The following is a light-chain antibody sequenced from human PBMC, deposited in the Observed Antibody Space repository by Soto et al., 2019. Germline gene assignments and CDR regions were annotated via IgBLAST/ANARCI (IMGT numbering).Light chain of an antibody. V-gene: IGLV2-11*01. CDR2: DVT. Sequence: QSALTQPRSVSGSPGQSVTISCTGTGSDVGGYNFVSWYQQHPGKTPKLMIYDVTQRPSGVPNRFSASKSGNTASLTISGLQAEDEADYYCCSYAGSYTLFGGGTQLTVL. CDR1: GSDVGGYNF. J-gene: IGLJ2*01. CDR3: CSYAGSYTL.